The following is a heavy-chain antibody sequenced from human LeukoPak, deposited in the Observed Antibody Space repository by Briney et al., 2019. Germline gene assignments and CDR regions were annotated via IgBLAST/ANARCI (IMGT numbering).Heavy chain of an antibody. J-gene: IGHJ4*02. V-gene: IGHV3-23*01. CDR3: AKHSGSSGWYNDY. D-gene: IGHD6-19*01. Sequence: GGSLRLSCAASGFTFSSYTMSWVRQAPGKGLEWVSGVSGSGGSTYYADSVKGRFTISRDTSKNTLYLQMNSLRAEDTAVYYCAKHSGSSGWYNDYWGQGTLVTVSS. CDR2: VSGSGGST. CDR1: GFTFSSYT.